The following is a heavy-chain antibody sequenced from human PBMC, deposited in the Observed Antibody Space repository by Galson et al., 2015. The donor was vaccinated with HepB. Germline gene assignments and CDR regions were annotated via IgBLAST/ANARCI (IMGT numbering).Heavy chain of an antibody. CDR1: GFTFSSYW. V-gene: IGHV3-7*03. CDR3: ARCPCGVRGVIRYYYYGMDV. D-gene: IGHD3-10*01. J-gene: IGHJ6*02. Sequence: SLRLSCAASGFTFSSYWMSWVRQAPGKGLEWVANIKQDGSEKYYEDSVKGRFTISRDNAKNSLYLQMNSLRAEDTAVYYCARCPCGVRGVIRYYYYGMDVWGQGTTVTVSS. CDR2: IKQDGSEK.